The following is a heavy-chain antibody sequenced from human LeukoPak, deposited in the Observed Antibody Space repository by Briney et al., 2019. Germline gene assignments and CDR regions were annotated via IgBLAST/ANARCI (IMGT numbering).Heavy chain of an antibody. CDR2: IKQDGSEK. D-gene: IGHD6-19*01. Sequence: GGSLRLSRAASGFTFSNYWMSWVRQAPGKGLEWVANIKQDGSEKYYVDSVKGRFTISRDNAKNSLYLQMNSLRAEDTAVYYCASFRITVAGRTGLDYWGQGTLVTVSS. CDR3: ASFRITVAGRTGLDY. V-gene: IGHV3-7*01. J-gene: IGHJ4*02. CDR1: GFTFSNYW.